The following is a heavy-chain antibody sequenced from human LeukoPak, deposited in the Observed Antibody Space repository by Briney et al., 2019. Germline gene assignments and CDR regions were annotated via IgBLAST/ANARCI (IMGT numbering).Heavy chain of an antibody. CDR2: IYPGDSHT. Sequence: RGESLKISCKGAGYTFTNYWIGWVRQMPGKGLEWMGVIYPGDSHTRYSPSFQGQGTISADKSISTAFLQWNSLKASDTGIYYCTRSPDIDILTGYSRYYFDYWGQGTLVTVSS. CDR3: TRSPDIDILTGYSRYYFDY. J-gene: IGHJ4*02. D-gene: IGHD3-9*01. V-gene: IGHV5-51*01. CDR1: GYTFTNYW.